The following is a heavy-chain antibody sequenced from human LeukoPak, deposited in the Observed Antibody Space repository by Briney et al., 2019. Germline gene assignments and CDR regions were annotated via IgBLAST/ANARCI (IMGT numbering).Heavy chain of an antibody. CDR3: ARDRKEPGIAVAGTGFDP. D-gene: IGHD6-19*01. Sequence: PSETLSLTCTVSGGPISSYYWSWIRQPAGKGLEWVGRIYTSGSTNYNPSLKSRVTMSVDTSKNQFPLKLSSVTAADTAVYYCARDRKEPGIAVAGTGFDPWGQGTLVTVSS. V-gene: IGHV4-4*07. CDR1: GGPISSYY. CDR2: IYTSGST. J-gene: IGHJ5*02.